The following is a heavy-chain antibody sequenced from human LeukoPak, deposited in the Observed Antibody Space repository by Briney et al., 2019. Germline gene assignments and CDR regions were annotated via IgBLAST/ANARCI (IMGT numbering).Heavy chain of an antibody. J-gene: IGHJ4*02. CDR1: GGSISSGGYS. V-gene: IGHV4-30-2*01. Sequence: PTQTLSPTCAVSGGSISSGGYSWSWIRQPPGKGLEWIVYICHPGSTYYNPSLKSRVTISVDRSKNQFSLKLSSVTAADTAVYYCARGPRPGSGSYYNVPFDYWGQGTLVTVSS. D-gene: IGHD3-10*01. CDR2: ICHPGST. CDR3: ARGPRPGSGSYYNVPFDY.